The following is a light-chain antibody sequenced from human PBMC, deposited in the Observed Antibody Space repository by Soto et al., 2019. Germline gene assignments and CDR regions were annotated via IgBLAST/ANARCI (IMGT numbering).Light chain of an antibody. CDR3: GTWDSSLSAGV. CDR2: DNN. Sequence: QSALTQPPSVSATPGQTVTISCSGSNSNIGNNYVSWYQQLPGTAPKLLIYDNNKRPSGIPDRFSGSKSGPSATLGITGLQTGDEADYYCGTWDSSLSAGVFGTGTKVTVL. CDR1: NSNIGNNY. J-gene: IGLJ1*01. V-gene: IGLV1-51*01.